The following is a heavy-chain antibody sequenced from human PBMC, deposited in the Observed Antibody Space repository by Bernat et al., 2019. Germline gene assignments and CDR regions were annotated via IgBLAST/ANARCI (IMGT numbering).Heavy chain of an antibody. Sequence: QVQLVESGGGVVQPGGSLRLSCAASGFTFSSYGMHWVRQAPGEGLEWVAFIRYDGSNKYYADSVKGRFTISRDNSKNTLYLQMNSLRAEDTAVYYCAKDIYYYDSSGYSGVDYWGQGTLVTVSS. CDR1: GFTFSSYG. CDR2: IRYDGSNK. D-gene: IGHD3-22*01. V-gene: IGHV3-30*02. J-gene: IGHJ4*02. CDR3: AKDIYYYDSSGYSGVDY.